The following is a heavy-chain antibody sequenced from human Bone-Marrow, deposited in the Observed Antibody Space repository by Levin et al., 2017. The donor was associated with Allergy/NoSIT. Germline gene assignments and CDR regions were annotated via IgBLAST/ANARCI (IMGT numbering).Heavy chain of an antibody. J-gene: IGHJ4*02. CDR1: GYTFTDYY. Sequence: ASVKVSCKASGYTFTDYYMHFVRQAPGQGLEWMGRINPNTGGTNYGQKFQGRVTLTRDTSTSTAYMELSRLRSDDTAVYYCARDSGYVSTYYHFSPYYFDNWGQGTLVTVSP. V-gene: IGHV1-2*06. D-gene: IGHD3-3*01. CDR3: ARDSGYVSTYYHFSPYYFDN. CDR2: INPNTGGT.